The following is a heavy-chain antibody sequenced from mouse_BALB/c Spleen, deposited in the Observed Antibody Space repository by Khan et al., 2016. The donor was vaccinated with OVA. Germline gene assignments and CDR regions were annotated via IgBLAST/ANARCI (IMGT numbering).Heavy chain of an antibody. CDR3: TRGGGENWFAY. CDR2: ISTYYGDA. V-gene: IGHV1S137*01. CDR1: GYTFTDFT. J-gene: IGHJ3*01. Sequence: QVQLQQSGAELVRPGVSVKISCKGSGYTFTDFTLHWVKQSHAMSLEWIGVISTYYGDATYNQRFKDKATMTVDKSSSTAYMELARLTSEDSATDYCTRGGGENWFAYWGQGTLVTVSA.